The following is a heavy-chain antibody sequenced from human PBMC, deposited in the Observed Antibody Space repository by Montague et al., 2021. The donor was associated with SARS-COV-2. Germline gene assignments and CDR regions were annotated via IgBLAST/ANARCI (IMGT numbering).Heavy chain of an antibody. D-gene: IGHD3-3*01. V-gene: IGHV4-59*01. CDR1: GGSISNYY. CDR2: VYYSGST. Sequence: SETLSLTCTVSGGSISNYYWSWIRQSPGKGLEWVAYVYYSGSTKYNPSLKSRASISIETSKTQFSLTLSSMTAADTAVYYCARARAGTICGVIGSDYGMDTWGQGTMVTVS. J-gene: IGHJ6*02. CDR3: ARARAGTICGVIGSDYGMDT.